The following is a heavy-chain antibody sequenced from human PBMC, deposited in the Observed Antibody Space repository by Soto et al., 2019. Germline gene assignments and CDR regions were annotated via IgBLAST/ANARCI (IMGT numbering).Heavy chain of an antibody. D-gene: IGHD5-18*01. J-gene: IGHJ2*01. CDR1: GGSISSYY. CDR3: VRDKCGYSYAQYFDL. CDR2: IYYSGST. V-gene: IGHV4-59*01. Sequence: QVQLQESGPGLVKPSETLSLTCTVSGGSISSYYWSWIRQPPGKGLEWIGYIYYSGSTNYNPSLKSRVTISVDTSKNQFSLKLSSVTAADTAVYYCVRDKCGYSYAQYFDLWGRGTLVTVSS.